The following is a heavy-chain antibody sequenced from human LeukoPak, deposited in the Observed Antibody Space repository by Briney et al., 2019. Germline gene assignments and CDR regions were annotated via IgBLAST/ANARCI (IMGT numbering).Heavy chain of an antibody. CDR3: ARDPSVGTHYFDY. CDR2: INPNNGRT. D-gene: IGHD3-10*01. CDR1: VYTFTGYY. J-gene: IGHJ4*02. Sequence: ASVKVSCKASVYTFTGYYMHWVRQAPGQGLEWMGWINPNNGRTNYAQKFQGRVTMNRDTSISTAYMELSRLRSDDTGVYYCARDPSVGTHYFDYWGQGTLVTVSS. V-gene: IGHV1-2*02.